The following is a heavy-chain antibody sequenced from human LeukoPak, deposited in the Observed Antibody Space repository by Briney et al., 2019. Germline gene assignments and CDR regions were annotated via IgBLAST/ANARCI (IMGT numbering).Heavy chain of an antibody. CDR3: ARRNHYFYYMDV. V-gene: IGHV4-4*09. Sequence: SETLSLTCTVSGGSISSYYWSWIRQSPVKGLEWIGYIFPSGSAFYNPSLESRVTISLDTPENQFSLTLSSVTAADTAVYYCARRNHYFYYMDVWGKGTTVTVSS. CDR2: IFPSGSA. CDR1: GGSISSYY. J-gene: IGHJ6*03.